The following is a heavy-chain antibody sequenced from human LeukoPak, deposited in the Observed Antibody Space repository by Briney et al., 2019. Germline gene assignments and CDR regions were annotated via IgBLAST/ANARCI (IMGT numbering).Heavy chain of an antibody. D-gene: IGHD4-11*01. CDR2: ISTYFGVT. V-gene: IGHV1-18*04. CDR1: GFRFSSFG. J-gene: IGHJ5*02. Sequence: ASVKVSCKASGFRFSSFGVSWVRQAPGQGLEWKGWISTYFGVTHYAEKFEDRVTMTIDTLTTTAYMELRSLRYDDTAVYYCARDSDYSGNGNGDWFDPRGQGTVVTVSS. CDR3: ARDSDYSGNGNGDWFDP.